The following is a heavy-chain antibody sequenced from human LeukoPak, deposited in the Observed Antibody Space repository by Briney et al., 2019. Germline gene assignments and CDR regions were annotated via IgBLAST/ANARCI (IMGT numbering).Heavy chain of an antibody. Sequence: GGSLRLSCAASGFTFSSYAMHWVRQAPGKGLEWVAVISYDGSRKYYADSVKGRFTISRDNAKNSLYLQMNSLRAEDTAVYYCARAMKWELLDDAFDIWGQGTMVTVSS. CDR2: ISYDGSRK. V-gene: IGHV3-30-3*01. CDR1: GFTFSSYA. CDR3: ARAMKWELLDDAFDI. D-gene: IGHD1-26*01. J-gene: IGHJ3*02.